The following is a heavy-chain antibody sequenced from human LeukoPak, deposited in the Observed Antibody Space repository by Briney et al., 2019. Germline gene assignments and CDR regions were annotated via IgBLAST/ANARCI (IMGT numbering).Heavy chain of an antibody. CDR2: FDPEDGET. CDR1: GYTLTELS. V-gene: IGHV1-24*01. CDR3: ATSSVTYWNYYFDY. J-gene: IGHJ4*02. D-gene: IGHD1-7*01. Sequence: GASVKVSCKVSGYTLTELSMHWVRQAPGKGLEWMGGFDPEDGETIYAQKFQGRVTMTEDTSTDTAYMELGSLRSEDTAVYYCATSSVTYWNYYFDYWGQGTLVTVSS.